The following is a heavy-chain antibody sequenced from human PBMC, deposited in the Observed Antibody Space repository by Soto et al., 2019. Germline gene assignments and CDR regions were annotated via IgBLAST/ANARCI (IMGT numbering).Heavy chain of an antibody. V-gene: IGHV4-34*01. CDR1: GGSFSGYY. CDR2: INHSGST. D-gene: IGHD3-3*01. J-gene: IGHJ6*03. CDR3: ASKAFWSGYSVYYYYYYMDV. Sequence: SETLSLTCAVYGGSFSGYYWSWIRQPPGKGLEWIGEINHSGSTNYNPSLKSRVTISVDTSKNQFSLKLSSVTAADTAVYYCASKAFWSGYSVYYYYYYMDVWGKGTTVTVSS.